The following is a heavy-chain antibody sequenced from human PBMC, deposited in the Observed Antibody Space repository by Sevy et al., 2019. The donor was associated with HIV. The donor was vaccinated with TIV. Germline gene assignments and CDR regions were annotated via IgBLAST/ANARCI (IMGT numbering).Heavy chain of an antibody. CDR1: GLSFRSYE. V-gene: IGHV3-48*03. CDR2: ISTGGGTI. J-gene: IGHJ4*01. CDR3: ATSRRDYYNYYFDY. Sequence: GGSLRLSCAASGLSFRSYELNWVRQAPGKGLQWISYISTGGGTIFYADSVKGRFTISRDNAKNSVFLQMNSLRAEDTAVYFCATSRRDYYNYYFDYWGHGTVVTVSS. D-gene: IGHD3-22*01.